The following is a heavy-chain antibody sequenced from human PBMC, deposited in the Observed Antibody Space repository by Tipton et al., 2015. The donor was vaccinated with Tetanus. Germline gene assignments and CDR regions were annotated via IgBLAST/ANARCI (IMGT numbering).Heavy chain of an antibody. CDR3: ARPSTTVTPRAFDV. J-gene: IGHJ3*01. CDR2: INHSGTT. V-gene: IGHV4-34*01. CDR1: GGSFSGYL. Sequence: TLSLTCSVSGGSFSGYLWSWVRQPSGKGLEWIGEINHSGTTNYNPSLKSRVTISVDTSKNQFSLKLRSVTAADTAVYYCARPSTTVTPRAFDVWGQGTMVTVSS. D-gene: IGHD4-17*01.